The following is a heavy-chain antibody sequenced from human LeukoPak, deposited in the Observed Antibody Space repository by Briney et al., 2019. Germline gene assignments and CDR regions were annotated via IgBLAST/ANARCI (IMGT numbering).Heavy chain of an antibody. CDR2: IIPIFGTT. V-gene: IGHV1-69*06. Sequence: SVKVSCKASGVTFSSYPISWVRQAPGQGLEWMGGIIPIFGTTNYAQKFQGRVTITADKSTSTAYMELSSLRSEDTAVYYCARHSSSWPPLGYWGQGTLVTVSS. CDR3: ARHSSSWPPLGY. CDR1: GVTFSSYP. J-gene: IGHJ4*02. D-gene: IGHD6-13*01.